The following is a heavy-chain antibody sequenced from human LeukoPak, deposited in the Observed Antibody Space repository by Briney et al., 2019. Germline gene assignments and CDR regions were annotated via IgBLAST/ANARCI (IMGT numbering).Heavy chain of an antibody. CDR3: AKDRCSNGIGCYYYYMDV. Sequence: GGSLRLSCAASGFTFSSYSMNWVRQAPGKGLEWVAYIQNDGSNEQYADSVKGRFSISRDSSKNILYLQMNSLRAEDTAVYYCAKDRCSNGIGCYYYYMDVWGKGTTVTISS. V-gene: IGHV3-30*02. J-gene: IGHJ6*03. CDR1: GFTFSSYS. D-gene: IGHD2-8*01. CDR2: IQNDGSNE.